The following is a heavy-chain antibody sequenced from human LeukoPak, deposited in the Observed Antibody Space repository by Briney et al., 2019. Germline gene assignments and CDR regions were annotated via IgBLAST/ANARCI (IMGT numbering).Heavy chain of an antibody. J-gene: IGHJ4*02. Sequence: VASVKVSCKASGGTFSSYAISWVRQAPGQGLEWMGGIIPIFGTANYAQKFQGRVTITTDESTSTAYMELSSLRSEDTAVYYCARERYGYLYYFDYWGQGTLVTVSS. CDR3: ARERYGYLYYFDY. V-gene: IGHV1-69*05. D-gene: IGHD5-18*01. CDR2: IIPIFGTA. CDR1: GGTFSSYA.